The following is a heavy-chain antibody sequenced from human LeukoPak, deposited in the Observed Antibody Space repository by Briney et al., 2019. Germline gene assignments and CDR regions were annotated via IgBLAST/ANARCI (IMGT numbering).Heavy chain of an antibody. J-gene: IGHJ3*02. Sequence: PSETLSLTCAVYGGSFSGYYWSWIRQPPGKGLEWIGKINHSGSTNYNPSLKSRVTISVDTSKNQFSLKLSSVTAADTAVYYCARGMKWAYYYDSSGRRDDAFDIWGQGTMVTVSS. CDR2: INHSGST. D-gene: IGHD3-22*01. CDR3: ARGMKWAYYYDSSGRRDDAFDI. CDR1: GGSFSGYY. V-gene: IGHV4-34*01.